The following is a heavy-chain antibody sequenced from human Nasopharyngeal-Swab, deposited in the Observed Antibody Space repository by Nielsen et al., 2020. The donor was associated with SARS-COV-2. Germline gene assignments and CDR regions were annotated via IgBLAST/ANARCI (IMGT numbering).Heavy chain of an antibody. CDR3: TTDRFYDYVWGSYRPNDY. V-gene: IGHV3-15*01. CDR2: IKSKTDGGTT. D-gene: IGHD3-16*02. J-gene: IGHJ4*02. CDR1: GFIFSNAW. Sequence: GESLKISCAASGFIFSNAWMSWVRQAPGKGLEWVGRIKSKTDGGTTDYAAPVKGRFTISRDDSKNTLYLQMNSLKTEDTAVYYCTTDRFYDYVWGSYRPNDYWGQGTLVIVSS.